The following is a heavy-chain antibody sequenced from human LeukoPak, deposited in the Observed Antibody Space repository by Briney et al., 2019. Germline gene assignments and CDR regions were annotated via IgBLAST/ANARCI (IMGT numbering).Heavy chain of an antibody. Sequence: GGSLRLSCAASGFTFSSYWMSWVRQAPGQGLEWVANIKQDGSEKYYVDSVKGRFTISRDNAKNSLYLQMNSLGAEDTAVYYCARSPRYGSGSNWGQGTLVTVSS. D-gene: IGHD3-10*01. V-gene: IGHV3-7*01. J-gene: IGHJ4*02. CDR1: GFTFSSYW. CDR3: ARSPRYGSGSN. CDR2: IKQDGSEK.